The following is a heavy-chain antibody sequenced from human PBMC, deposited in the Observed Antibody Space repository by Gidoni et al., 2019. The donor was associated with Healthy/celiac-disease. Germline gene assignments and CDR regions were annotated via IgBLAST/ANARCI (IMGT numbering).Heavy chain of an antibody. Sequence: EVQLLESGGGLVQPGGSLRLSCAASGFTFSSYAMRWVRQAPGKGLEWVSAISGRGGSTYYADSVKGRFTIFRDNSKNTLYLQMNSLRAEDTAVYYCAKDIDGGRSARGYSYGYDYWGQGTLVTVSS. CDR1: GFTFSSYA. CDR3: AKDIDGGRSARGYSYGYDY. D-gene: IGHD5-18*01. V-gene: IGHV3-23*01. J-gene: IGHJ4*02. CDR2: ISGRGGST.